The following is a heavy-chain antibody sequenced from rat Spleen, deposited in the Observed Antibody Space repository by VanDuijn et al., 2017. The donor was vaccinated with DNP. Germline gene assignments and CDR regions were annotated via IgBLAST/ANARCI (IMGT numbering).Heavy chain of an antibody. CDR1: GFSLTSYH. D-gene: IGHD1-6*01. CDR2: IWDDGST. CDR3: ARDRYYGSTVGMDA. J-gene: IGHJ4*01. V-gene: IGHV2-32*01. Sequence: QVQLKESGPGLVRPSETLSLTCTVSGFSLTSYHVSWVRQPPGKGLEWMGGIWDDGSTAYNSALKSRLSISRDTSKSQVFLKMSSLKTEDTATYYCARDRYYGSTVGMDAWGQGASVTVSS.